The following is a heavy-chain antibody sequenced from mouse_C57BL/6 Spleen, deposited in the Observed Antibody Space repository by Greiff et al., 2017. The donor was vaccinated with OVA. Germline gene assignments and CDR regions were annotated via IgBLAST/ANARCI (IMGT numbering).Heavy chain of an antibody. CDR3: ARGAFITTVVAKDWFAY. CDR1: GFTFSSYA. V-gene: IGHV5-4*03. CDR2: ISDGGSYT. Sequence: DVKLVESGGGLVKPGGSLKLSCAASGFTFSSYAMSWVRQTPEKRLEWVATISDGGSYTYYPDNVKGRFTISRDNAKNNLYLQMSHLKSEDTAMYYCARGAFITTVVAKDWFAYWGQGTLVTVSA. D-gene: IGHD1-1*01. J-gene: IGHJ3*01.